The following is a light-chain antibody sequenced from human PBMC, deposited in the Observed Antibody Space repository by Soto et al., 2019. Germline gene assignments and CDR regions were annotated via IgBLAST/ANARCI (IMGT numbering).Light chain of an antibody. Sequence: QSVLTQPPSVSGAPGQRVTISCTGSSSNIGTGYDIHWYQQVPGTAPKLLIYGNSNRPSGVPDRFSGSKSGTSASLAITGLQAEDEADYYCQSYDSSLSGGDFGTGTKLTVL. CDR3: QSYDSSLSGGD. CDR1: SSNIGTGYD. V-gene: IGLV1-40*01. J-gene: IGLJ1*01. CDR2: GNS.